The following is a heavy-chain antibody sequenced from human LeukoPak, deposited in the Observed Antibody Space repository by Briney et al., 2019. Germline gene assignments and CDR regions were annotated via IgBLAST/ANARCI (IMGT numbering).Heavy chain of an antibody. J-gene: IGHJ4*02. Sequence: GGSLSLSWAASGFTFNNSDMGWVRQAPGKGLEWVASISSSSSLIYYTDSVKGRFTISRDNAKNSLYLQMNSLRAEDTAVYFCAKERRGTTPGYWGQGTLVTVSS. D-gene: IGHD1-14*01. CDR3: AKERRGTTPGY. V-gene: IGHV3-21*01. CDR1: GFTFNNSD. CDR2: ISSSSSLI.